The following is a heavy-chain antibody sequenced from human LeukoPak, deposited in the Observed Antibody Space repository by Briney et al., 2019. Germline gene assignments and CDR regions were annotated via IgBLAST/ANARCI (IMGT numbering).Heavy chain of an antibody. V-gene: IGHV4-59*01. J-gene: IGHJ3*02. D-gene: IGHD3-22*01. CDR3: AREMMPVGYYYDSSGHWLTGGAFDI. Sequence: SETLSLTFTVSGGSISSYYWSWIRQPPGKGLEWIGYIYYSGSTNYNPSLKSRVTISVDTSKNQFSLKLSSVTAADTAVYYCAREMMPVGYYYDSSGHWLTGGAFDIWGQGTMVTVSS. CDR2: IYYSGST. CDR1: GGSISSYY.